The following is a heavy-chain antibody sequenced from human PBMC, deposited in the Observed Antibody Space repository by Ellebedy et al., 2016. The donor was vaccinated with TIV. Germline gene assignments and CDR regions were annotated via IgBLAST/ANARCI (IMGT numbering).Heavy chain of an antibody. CDR2: ISTYNGKT. Sequence: ASVKVSCKASGYTLTSYGITWVRQAPGQGLEWMGWISTYNGKTHFAQKFQGRVTLTTDTSTSTAYMELRSLTSDDTAVYYCATPGRSGGTYSAFDSWGQGTLVTVSS. D-gene: IGHD1-26*01. CDR3: ATPGRSGGTYSAFDS. V-gene: IGHV1-18*04. CDR1: GYTLTSYG. J-gene: IGHJ5*01.